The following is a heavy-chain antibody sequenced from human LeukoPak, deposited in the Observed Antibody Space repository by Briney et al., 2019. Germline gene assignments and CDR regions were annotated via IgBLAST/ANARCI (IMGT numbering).Heavy chain of an antibody. CDR2: ISDSGGST. Sequence: GGSLRLSCAASGFTFSSFAMTWVRQAPGKGLEWVSTISDSGGSTYYADSVKGRFTISRDNSKDTLYVQMNSLRAEDAAVYYCAKSHSVPRRGYFDCWGQGTLVTVSS. D-gene: IGHD2-2*01. J-gene: IGHJ4*02. CDR3: AKSHSVPRRGYFDC. CDR1: GFTFSSFA. V-gene: IGHV3-23*01.